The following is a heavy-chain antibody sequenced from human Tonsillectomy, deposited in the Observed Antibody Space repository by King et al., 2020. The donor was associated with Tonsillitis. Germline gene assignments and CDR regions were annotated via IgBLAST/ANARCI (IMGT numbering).Heavy chain of an antibody. CDR1: GFTVSSNY. D-gene: IGHD3-22*01. J-gene: IGHJ4*02. CDR3: ARGRYYDSSGYYYEDF. V-gene: IGHV3-53*04. Sequence: VQLVESGGGLVQPGGSLRLSCAASGFTVSSNYMSWVRQALGRGLEWVSVIYSGGSTFYADSVKGRFTISRHNSKNTLYLQMKSLRAEDTAVYYCARGRYYDSSGYYYEDFWGQGTLVTVSS. CDR2: IYSGGST.